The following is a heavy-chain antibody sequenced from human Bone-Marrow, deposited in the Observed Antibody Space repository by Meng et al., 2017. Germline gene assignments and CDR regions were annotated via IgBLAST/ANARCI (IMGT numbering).Heavy chain of an antibody. CDR3: ARVGRSDWYVFDM. V-gene: IGHV3-20*04. D-gene: IGHD6-19*01. CDR2: NNWNGGST. J-gene: IGHJ3*02. CDR1: GFSFDDYG. Sequence: GGSLRLSCAASGFSFDDYGMSWVRQVPGKGLEWVSHNNWNGGSTGYADSVKGRFTISRDNARNSLYLQMNSLRVEDTALYYCARVGRSDWYVFDMWGQGTMVTVSS.